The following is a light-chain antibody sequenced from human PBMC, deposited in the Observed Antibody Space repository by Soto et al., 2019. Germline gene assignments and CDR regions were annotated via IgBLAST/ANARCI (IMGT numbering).Light chain of an antibody. J-gene: IGKJ4*01. CDR3: QQRRVWPLT. CDR1: QSVNNY. Sequence: VLTQSPAILSLSPGERATLSCRASQSVNNYLAWYQQRPGQPPRLLIYDSSNRATGIPDRFSASGSGTDFTLTISSLETEDFAVYYCQQRRVWPLTFGGGTKVEIK. CDR2: DSS. V-gene: IGKV3-11*01.